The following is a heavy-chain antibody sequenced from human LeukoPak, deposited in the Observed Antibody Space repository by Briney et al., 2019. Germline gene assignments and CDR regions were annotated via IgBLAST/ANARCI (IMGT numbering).Heavy chain of an antibody. CDR2: IYTSGST. CDR3: ARVVATAGNNWFDP. D-gene: IGHD6-13*01. Sequence: SETLSLTCTVSGGSISSYYWSWIRQPPGKGLEWIGRIYTSGSTNYNPSLKSRVTMSVDTSKNQFFLKLNSVTAADTAVYYCARVVATAGNNWFDPWGQGTLVTVSS. CDR1: GGSISSYY. J-gene: IGHJ5*02. V-gene: IGHV4-4*07.